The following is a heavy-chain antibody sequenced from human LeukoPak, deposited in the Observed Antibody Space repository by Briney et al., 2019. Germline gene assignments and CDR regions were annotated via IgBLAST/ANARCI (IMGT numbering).Heavy chain of an antibody. CDR2: IYYSGST. D-gene: IGHD4-11*01. CDR3: ARGEHDYSDYSVSWFDP. Sequence: SETLSLTCTVSGGSISSGGYYWSWIRQHPGKGLEWIGYIYYSGSTYYNPSLKSRVTMSVDTSKNQFSLKLSSVTAADTAVYYCARGEHDYSDYSVSWFDPWGQVTLVTVSS. CDR1: GGSISSGGYY. J-gene: IGHJ5*02. V-gene: IGHV4-31*03.